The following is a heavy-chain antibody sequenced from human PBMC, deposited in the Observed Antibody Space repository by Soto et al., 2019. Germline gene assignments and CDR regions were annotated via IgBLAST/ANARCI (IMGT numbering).Heavy chain of an antibody. CDR3: ARVRPEYCGADCSHFDS. CDR1: GGSISSGGYS. CDR2: IYYSGST. D-gene: IGHD2-21*02. V-gene: IGHV4-31*11. Sequence: KPSETLSLTCAVSGGSISSGGYSWSWIRQPPGKGLEWIGYIYYSGSTYYNPSLKSRVTISVDTSKNQFSLKLSSVTAADTAVYYCARVRPEYCGADCSHFDSWGQGTLVTVSS. J-gene: IGHJ4*02.